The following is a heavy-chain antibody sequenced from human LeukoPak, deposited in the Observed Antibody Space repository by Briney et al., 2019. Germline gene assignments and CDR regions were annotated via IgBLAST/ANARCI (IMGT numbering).Heavy chain of an antibody. CDR1: GFTFSSYA. J-gene: IGHJ6*02. V-gene: IGHV3-23*01. D-gene: IGHD3-10*01. CDR2: ISGSGGGT. CDR3: AKYAAARGVPYYYYGVDV. Sequence: GGSLRLSCAASGFTFSSYAMSWVRQAPGKGLEWVSAISGSGGGTYYADSVKGRFTISRDNSKNTLYLQMNSLRAEDTAVYYCAKYAAARGVPYYYYGVDVWGQGTTVTVSS.